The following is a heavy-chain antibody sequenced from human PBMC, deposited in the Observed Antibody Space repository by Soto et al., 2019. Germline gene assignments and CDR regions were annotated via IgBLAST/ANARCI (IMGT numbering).Heavy chain of an antibody. CDR3: AHRITGDDAFDI. CDR1: WFSLRTSGVG. D-gene: IGHD3-10*01. V-gene: IGHV2-5*01. J-gene: IGHJ3*02. CDR2: IYWNDDK. Sequence: SGPTPVNPTQTLTLNCTFSWFSLRTSGVGVGWIRQPPGKALEWLALIYWNDDKRYSPSLKSRLTITKDTSKNQVVLTMTNMDPVDTATYYCAHRITGDDAFDIWGQGTMVNVSS.